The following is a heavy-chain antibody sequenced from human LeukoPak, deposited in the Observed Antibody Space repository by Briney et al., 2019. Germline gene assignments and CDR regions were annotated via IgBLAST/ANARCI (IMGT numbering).Heavy chain of an antibody. CDR2: IYYSAST. D-gene: IGHD6-13*01. V-gene: IGHV4-59*01. CDR3: ARLWHSSSWYYGFDY. J-gene: IGHJ4*02. Sequence: SETLSLTCTVSGGSISSYYWSWIRQPPGKGLEWIGDIYYSASTNYNPSLKSRVTISVDTSKNQFSLRLNSVTAADTAVYYCARLWHSSSWYYGFDYWGQGTLVTVSS. CDR1: GGSISSYY.